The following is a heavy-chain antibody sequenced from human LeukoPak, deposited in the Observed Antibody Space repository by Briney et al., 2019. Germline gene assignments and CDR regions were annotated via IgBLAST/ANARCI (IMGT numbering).Heavy chain of an antibody. J-gene: IGHJ4*02. D-gene: IGHD5-18*01. Sequence: GGSLRLSCAASGFTFSSHWLRWVRQAPGQGLEWVSRIQPGGSTRNYADSVKGRFTVSRDDAKNTLFLQMNSLRAEDTAVYFCTRDFSYGYFDYWGQGALVIVSS. V-gene: IGHV3-74*01. CDR3: TRDFSYGYFDY. CDR1: GFTFSSHW. CDR2: IQPGGSTR.